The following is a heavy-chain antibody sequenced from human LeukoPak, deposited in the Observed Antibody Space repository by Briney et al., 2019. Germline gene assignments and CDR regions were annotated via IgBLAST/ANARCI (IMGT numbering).Heavy chain of an antibody. CDR2: IRSKADSYAT. Sequence: GGSLRLSCAASGFTFSGSVMHWVRQASGKGLEWVGRIRSKADSYATAYAASVKGRFTISRDDSKNTAYLQMNSLRAEDTAVYYCARVIGSYGDSAYWGQGTLVTVSS. D-gene: IGHD4-17*01. V-gene: IGHV3-73*01. CDR3: ARVIGSYGDSAY. CDR1: GFTFSGSV. J-gene: IGHJ4*02.